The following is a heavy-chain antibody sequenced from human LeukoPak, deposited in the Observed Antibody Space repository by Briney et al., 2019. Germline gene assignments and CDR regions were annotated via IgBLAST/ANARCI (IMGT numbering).Heavy chain of an antibody. V-gene: IGHV1-2*02. CDR3: ASCTYYYDSSGYYPPQVYGMDV. Sequence: ASVNVSCKASGYTFTGYYMHWVRQATGQGLEWMGWINPNSGGTNYAQKFQGRVTMTRDTSISTAYMELSRLRSDDTAVYYCASCTYYYDSSGYYPPQVYGMDVWGQGTTVTVSS. D-gene: IGHD3-22*01. CDR1: GYTFTGYY. CDR2: INPNSGGT. J-gene: IGHJ6*02.